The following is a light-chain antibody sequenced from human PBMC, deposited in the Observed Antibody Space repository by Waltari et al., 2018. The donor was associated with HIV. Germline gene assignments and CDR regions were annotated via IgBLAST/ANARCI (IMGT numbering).Light chain of an antibody. CDR3: SSYAGSNNLGV. CDR2: EVN. V-gene: IGLV2-8*01. Sequence: QSALTQPPSASGSPGQSVTISCTGTSRDVGGYDYVSWYQQHPGKAPKLSIYEVNKRPAGVPDRFSGSKSGNTASLTVSGLQSEDEADYYCSSYAGSNNLGVFGGGTKLTVL. CDR1: SRDVGGYDY. J-gene: IGLJ2*01.